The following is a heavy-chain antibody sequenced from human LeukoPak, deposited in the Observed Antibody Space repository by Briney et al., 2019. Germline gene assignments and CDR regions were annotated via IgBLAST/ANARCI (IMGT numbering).Heavy chain of an antibody. Sequence: SETLSLTCAVYGGSFSGYYWSWIRQPPGKGLEWIGYIYYSGSTNYNPSLKSRVTISVDTSKNQFSLKLSSVTAADTAVYYCARERSGSYPPYYFDYWGQGALVTVSS. CDR2: IYYSGST. J-gene: IGHJ4*02. V-gene: IGHV4-59*01. CDR3: ARERSGSYPPYYFDY. D-gene: IGHD1-26*01. CDR1: GGSFSGYY.